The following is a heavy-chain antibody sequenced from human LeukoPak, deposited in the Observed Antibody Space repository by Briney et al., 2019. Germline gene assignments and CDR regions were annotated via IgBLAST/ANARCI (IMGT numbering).Heavy chain of an antibody. CDR1: GYTFTSNY. J-gene: IGHJ4*02. CDR3: ARDQEGFDY. CDR2: IYPRDGST. Sequence: ASVKVSCKASGYTFTSNYIHWVRQAPGQGLEWMGMIYPRDGSTSYAQKIQGRVTVTRDTSTSTVHMELSGLRSEDTAVYYCARDQEGFDYWGQGTLLTVSS. V-gene: IGHV1-46*01.